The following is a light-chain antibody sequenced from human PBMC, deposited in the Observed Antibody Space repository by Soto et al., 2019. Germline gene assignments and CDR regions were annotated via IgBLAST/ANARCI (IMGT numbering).Light chain of an antibody. J-gene: IGLJ2*01. CDR2: EGS. V-gene: IGLV2-23*03. CDR3: CSYAGSSTLV. CDR1: SSDVGSYNL. Sequence: QSALTQPASVSGSPGQSITMSCIGTSSDVGSYNLVSWYQQHPGKAPKLMIYEGSKRPSGVSNRFSGSKSGNTASLTISGLQAEDAADYYCCSYAGSSTLVFGGGTKLTVL.